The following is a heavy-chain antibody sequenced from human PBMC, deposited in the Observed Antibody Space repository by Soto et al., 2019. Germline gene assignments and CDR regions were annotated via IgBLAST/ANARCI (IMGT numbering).Heavy chain of an antibody. J-gene: IGHJ6*02. D-gene: IGHD5-18*01. CDR2: ISAYNGNT. CDR1: GYTFTSYG. Sequence: QVQLVQSGAEVKKPGASVKVSCKASGYTFTSYGISWVRQAPGQGLEWMGWISAYNGNTNYAQKLQGRVTMTTDTSTSTAYMELRSLRSDDTAVYYCARDGDTYLFYYYSGMDVWGQGTTVTVSS. V-gene: IGHV1-18*01. CDR3: ARDGDTYLFYYYSGMDV.